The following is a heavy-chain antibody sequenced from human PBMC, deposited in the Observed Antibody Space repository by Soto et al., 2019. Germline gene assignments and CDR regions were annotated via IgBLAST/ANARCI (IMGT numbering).Heavy chain of an antibody. Sequence: QVQLQESGPGLVKPSGTLSLTCAVSSGTISSSNWWTWVRQPQGKGREWIGEINQSGSPNYNPALRSRVTISVDKSKSQFFLQLSSVTAADTAIYYCAGLGMVAAHREFDPWGQGTLVTVSS. J-gene: IGHJ5*02. CDR1: SGTISSSNW. CDR3: AGLGMVAAHREFDP. V-gene: IGHV4-4*02. CDR2: INQSGSP. D-gene: IGHD2-15*01.